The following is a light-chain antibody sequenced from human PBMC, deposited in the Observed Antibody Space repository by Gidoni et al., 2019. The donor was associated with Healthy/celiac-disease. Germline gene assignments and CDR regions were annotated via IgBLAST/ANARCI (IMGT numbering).Light chain of an antibody. CDR2: EGS. J-gene: IGLJ2*01. V-gene: IGLV2-23*01. CDR3: CSYAGSSTHVV. Sequence: QSAMTQPAAVSGSPGQSITISCTGTSSDVGSYNLVSWYQQHPGKAPKLMIYEGSKRPSGVSNRFSGSKSGNTASLTLSGLQAEDEADYYCCSYAGSSTHVVFGGGTKLTVL. CDR1: SSDVGSYNL.